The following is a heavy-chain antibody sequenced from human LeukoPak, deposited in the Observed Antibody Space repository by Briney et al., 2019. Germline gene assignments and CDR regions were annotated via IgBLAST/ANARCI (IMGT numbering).Heavy chain of an antibody. CDR3: ARDRGIVGAKPIFDN. V-gene: IGHV1-18*01. J-gene: IGHJ4*02. CDR2: ISAYSGNT. CDR1: GYTFTSYN. Sequence: ASVKVSCKTSGYTFTSYNINWVGQAPGQGLEWMGWISAYSGNTNYAQKLQGRVTMTTDTSTNTAYMDLRGLISDDTAVYYCARDRGIVGAKPIFDNWGQGTLVTVSS. D-gene: IGHD1-26*01.